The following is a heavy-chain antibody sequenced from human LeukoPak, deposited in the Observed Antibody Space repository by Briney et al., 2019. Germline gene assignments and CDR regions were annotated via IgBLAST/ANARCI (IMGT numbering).Heavy chain of an antibody. D-gene: IGHD6-13*01. CDR2: TYYRSKWYN. J-gene: IGHJ5*02. CDR1: GDSVSNSGVA. CDR3: VRDAGPAPLFDL. V-gene: IGHV6-1*01. Sequence: SQTLSLTCAISGDSVSNSGVAWNWIRQSPSRGLEWLGRTYYRSKWYNDYAVSLKSRIAINPDTAKNQLSLQLNSVTPDDTGVYYCVRDAGPAPLFDLWGLGTLVTVSS.